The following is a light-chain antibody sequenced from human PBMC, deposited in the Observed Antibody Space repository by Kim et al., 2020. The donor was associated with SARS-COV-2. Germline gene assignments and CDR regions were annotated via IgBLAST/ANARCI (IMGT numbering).Light chain of an antibody. CDR1: QDIANY. V-gene: IGKV1-16*01. CDR3: QQYDTFPII. Sequence: DIQMTQSPSSLSASVGDTVTITCRASQDIANYLAWHQQKPGKAPKSLMYAASTLENGVPSRFSGSGSGTDFTLTINSVQPEDFATYYCQQYDTFPIIFGQVTRLEIK. CDR2: AAS. J-gene: IGKJ5*01.